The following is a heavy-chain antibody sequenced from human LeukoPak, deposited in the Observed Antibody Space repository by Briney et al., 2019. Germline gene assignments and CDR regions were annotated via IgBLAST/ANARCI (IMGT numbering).Heavy chain of an antibody. D-gene: IGHD3-22*01. CDR1: GGSLNNYH. CDR2: IYISGISTSGST. Sequence: SETLSLTCTVAGGSLNNYHWTWIRQPAGKGLEWIGRIYISGISTSGSTNYNPSLSSRVTMSLDTSKKQFFLNLTSVTAADTAVYYCARGYFDSSSHNSYAPWGQGTLVAVSS. CDR3: ARGYFDSSSHNSYAP. V-gene: IGHV4-4*07. J-gene: IGHJ5*02.